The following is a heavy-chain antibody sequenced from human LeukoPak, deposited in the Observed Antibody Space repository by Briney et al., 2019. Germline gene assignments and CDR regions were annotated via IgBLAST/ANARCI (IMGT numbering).Heavy chain of an antibody. Sequence: PGGSLRLSCAASGFSVSNYYMSWIRQPPGKGLEWIGEINHSGSTNYNPSLKSRVTISVDTSKNQFSLKLSSVTAADTAVYYCARAVLRFLEWLPVLGGMDVWGQGTTVTVSS. CDR3: ARAVLRFLEWLPVLGGMDV. CDR2: INHSGST. D-gene: IGHD3-3*01. V-gene: IGHV4-34*01. CDR1: GFSVSNYY. J-gene: IGHJ6*02.